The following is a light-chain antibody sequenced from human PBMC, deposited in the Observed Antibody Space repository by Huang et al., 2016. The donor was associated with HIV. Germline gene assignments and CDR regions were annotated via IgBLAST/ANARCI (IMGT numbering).Light chain of an antibody. Sequence: VLTQSPGTLSVSPGERATLSCRASQSVSSSYLAWYQQKPGQAPRPLISGASSRATGLPDRFSGSGSGTDFTLTISRLEPEDFAVYYCQQYGSSITFGQGTRLEIK. J-gene: IGKJ5*01. CDR1: QSVSSSY. CDR2: GAS. CDR3: QQYGSSIT. V-gene: IGKV3-20*01.